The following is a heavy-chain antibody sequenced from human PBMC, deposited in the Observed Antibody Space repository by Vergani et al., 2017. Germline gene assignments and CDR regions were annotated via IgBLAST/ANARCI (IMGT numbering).Heavy chain of an antibody. CDR3: ARNYYGSGEYYYYGMDV. Sequence: VESGGGLVQPGGSLRLSCTVSGFTFSSNDFHWVRQTAGKGLEWVSSIGVDGDRYYSDSVKGRFTISRDNAKNSLYLQMNSLRAEDTAVYYCARNYYGSGEYYYYGMDVWGQGTTVTVSS. CDR1: GFTFSSND. J-gene: IGHJ6*02. CDR2: IGVDGDR. V-gene: IGHV3-13*01. D-gene: IGHD3-10*01.